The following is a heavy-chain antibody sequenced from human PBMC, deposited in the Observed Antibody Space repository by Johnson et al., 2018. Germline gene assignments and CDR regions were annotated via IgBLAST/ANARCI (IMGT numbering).Heavy chain of an antibody. D-gene: IGHD5-18*01. CDR1: GFTFDDYA. V-gene: IGHV3-9*01. CDR2: ISGNSGSI. CDR3: AKDRYSYARGSFDI. Sequence: EVQLLESGGGLVQPGRSLRLSCAASGFTFDDYAMHWVRQAPGKGLEWVSGISGNSGSIGSADSVRGRFTISRETSKNKLYLQMNSLRAEDTAVYYCAKDRYSYARGSFDIWGQGTMVTVSS. J-gene: IGHJ3*02.